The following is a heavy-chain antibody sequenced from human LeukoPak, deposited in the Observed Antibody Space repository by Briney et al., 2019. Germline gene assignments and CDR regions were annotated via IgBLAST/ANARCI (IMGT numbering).Heavy chain of an antibody. J-gene: IGHJ4*02. CDR3: AEGVLYLRYENFLR. CDR1: GASFTIYD. D-gene: IGHD2-8*01. V-gene: IGHV1-69*05. Sequence: SVTLSFTGSGASFTIYDNSWRWQRHGQGQGWEGGIIPIFGTANYAQKFQGRVTITTDESTITPYLDLTSLRSEDTAVYYCAEGVLYLRYENFLRWGQRPLVSPSS. CDR2: IIPIFGTA.